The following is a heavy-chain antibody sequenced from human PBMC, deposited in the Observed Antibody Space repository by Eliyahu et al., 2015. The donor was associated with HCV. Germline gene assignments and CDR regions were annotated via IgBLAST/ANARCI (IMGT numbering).Heavy chain of an antibody. Sequence: EVQLVESGGGLVKPGGSLRLSCAASGFXFSXAWMSWVRQAPGKGLGWVGRIKSKTDGGTTDYAAPVKGRFTISRDDSKNTLYLQMNSLKTEDTAVYYCTTRRLWFGELNVVDYWGQGTLVTVSS. CDR2: IKSKTDGGTT. D-gene: IGHD3-10*01. J-gene: IGHJ4*02. CDR1: GFXFSXAW. CDR3: TTRRLWFGELNVVDY. V-gene: IGHV3-15*01.